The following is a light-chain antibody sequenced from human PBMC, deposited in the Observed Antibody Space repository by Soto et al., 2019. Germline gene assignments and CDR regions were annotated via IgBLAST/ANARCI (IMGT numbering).Light chain of an antibody. CDR2: QTS. Sequence: EIVMTQSPATLSLSPGERATLSCRASLSVSSDLAWYQHRPGQAPRLLIYQTSIRAAGIPARFSASGTGTDFTLTISDVQPEDFAVYYCHQRQSWPRTFGQGTKVDIK. V-gene: IGKV3D-15*03. CDR1: LSVSSD. CDR3: HQRQSWPRT. J-gene: IGKJ1*01.